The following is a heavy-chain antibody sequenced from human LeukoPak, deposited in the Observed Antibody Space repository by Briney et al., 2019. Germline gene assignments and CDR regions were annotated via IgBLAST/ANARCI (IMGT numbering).Heavy chain of an antibody. CDR1: GGTFSNYA. CDR2: IIPLFDTA. J-gene: IGHJ5*02. CDR3: ASEPPFYDILTAYSPYP. D-gene: IGHD3-9*01. Sequence: ASVKVSCKASGGTFSNYAITWVRQAPGQGLEWMGGIIPLFDTANYAQKLQGRVTITADKSTSTAYIELSSLRSEDTAVYYCASEPPFYDILTAYSPYPWGQGTLVTVSS. V-gene: IGHV1-69*06.